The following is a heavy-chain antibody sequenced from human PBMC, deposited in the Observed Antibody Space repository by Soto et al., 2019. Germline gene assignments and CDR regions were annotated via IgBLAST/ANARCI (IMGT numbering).Heavy chain of an antibody. Sequence: QVQLRQWGAGLVKPPETLSLTCAVYGASFSDYYWSWIRQPPGKGLAWIGEINHSGSTNYNPSLKSRVSMSVDTSKNQFSLRLSSVTAADTAVYYCASQRPTVTTFDYWGQGTLVTVSS. V-gene: IGHV4-34*01. CDR3: ASQRPTVTTFDY. D-gene: IGHD4-17*01. CDR1: GASFSDYY. J-gene: IGHJ4*02. CDR2: INHSGST.